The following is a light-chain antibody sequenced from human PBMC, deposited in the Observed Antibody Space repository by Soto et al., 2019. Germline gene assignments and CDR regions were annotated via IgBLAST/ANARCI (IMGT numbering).Light chain of an antibody. J-gene: IGKJ1*01. CDR1: QGIRND. CDR3: QQYNSYSKT. CDR2: GAY. V-gene: IGKV1-17*01. Sequence: IQMTQSPSSLSASVGDRVTITCRASQGIRNDLGWYQQKPGKAPKVLIHGAYSLESGVPSRFSGSGSGTEFTLTISSLQPEDSATYYCQQYNSYSKTFGQGTKVDIK.